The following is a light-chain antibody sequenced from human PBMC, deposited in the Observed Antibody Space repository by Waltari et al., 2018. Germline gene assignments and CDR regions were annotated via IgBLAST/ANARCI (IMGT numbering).Light chain of an antibody. Sequence: SYELTQPPSLSVSPGQTASITCSGDKLGYKYISWYQKKPGLPPVLVIYQDRKRPSGIPARFSGSNSGSAATLTISGTQAMDEADYFCQAWDSSTFYVFGTGTKVSVL. CDR3: QAWDSSTFYV. CDR1: KLGYKY. CDR2: QDR. V-gene: IGLV3-1*01. J-gene: IGLJ1*01.